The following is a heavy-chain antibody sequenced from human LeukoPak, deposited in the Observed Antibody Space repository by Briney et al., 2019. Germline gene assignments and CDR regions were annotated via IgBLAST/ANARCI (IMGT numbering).Heavy chain of an antibody. V-gene: IGHV4-59*01. CDR1: GGSFNDNY. D-gene: IGHD2-15*01. J-gene: IGHJ5*01. Sequence: SETLSLTCNVSGGSFNDNYWNWIRHLPGKGLEWIGYVYHNGHSDYNPSLKSRVTISVDTSTNQFSLKMISVTAADTAVYHCASLGYSSGWLDSWGHGSLVIVSS. CDR3: ASLGYSSGWLDS. CDR2: VYHNGHS.